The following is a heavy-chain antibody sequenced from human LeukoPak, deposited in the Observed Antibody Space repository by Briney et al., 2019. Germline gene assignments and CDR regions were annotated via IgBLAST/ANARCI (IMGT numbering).Heavy chain of an antibody. J-gene: IGHJ5*01. CDR2: ISYSGST. CDR1: GRSISSYY. V-gene: IGHV4-59*01. Sequence: PSETLSLTRTVSGRSISSYYWSWIRQPPGKGLEWIGYISYSGSTNYNPSLKSRVTISVDTSKNQFSLKLNSVSAADTAVYYCARAMGGAGTVTDSWGQGTLVTVSS. D-gene: IGHD6-13*01. CDR3: ARAMGGAGTVTDS.